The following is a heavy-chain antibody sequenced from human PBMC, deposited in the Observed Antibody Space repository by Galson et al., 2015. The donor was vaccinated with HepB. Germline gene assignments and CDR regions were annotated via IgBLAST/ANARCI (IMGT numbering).Heavy chain of an antibody. CDR3: AAIGSGSYYKTSGDY. D-gene: IGHD3-10*01. CDR2: ISYDGSNK. J-gene: IGHJ4*02. Sequence: SLRLSCAASGFTFSSYAMHWVRQAPGKGLEWVAVISYDGSNKYYADSVKGRFTISRDNSKNTLYLQMNSLRAEDTAVYYCAAIGSGSYYKTSGDYWGQGTLVTVSS. V-gene: IGHV3-30-3*01. CDR1: GFTFSSYA.